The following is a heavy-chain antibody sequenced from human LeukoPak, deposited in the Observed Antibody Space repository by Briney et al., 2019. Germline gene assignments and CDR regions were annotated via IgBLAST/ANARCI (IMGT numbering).Heavy chain of an antibody. J-gene: IGHJ5*02. V-gene: IGHV4-59*07. CDR2: IYYSGST. CDR1: GGSISSYY. Sequence: SDTLSLTCTVSGGSISSYYWSWIRQPPGKGLEWLGYIYYSGSTNYHTSLKSRVTISVDTSKNQFSLKLSSVTAADTAVYYCARVYNWFDPWGQGTLVTVSS. CDR3: ARVYNWFDP.